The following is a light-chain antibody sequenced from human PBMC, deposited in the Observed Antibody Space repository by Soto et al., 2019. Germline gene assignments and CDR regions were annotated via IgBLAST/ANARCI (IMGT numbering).Light chain of an antibody. J-gene: IGLJ2*01. CDR1: SSDVGSYNL. Sequence: QSVLTQPASVSGSPGQSITISCTGTSSDVGSYNLVSWYQQHPGKAPKLMIYEVSKRPSGVSNRFSGSKSGNTASLTISGLQAEDQADYYCFSYSGISTCGVVFGGGTQVTVL. V-gene: IGLV2-23*02. CDR3: FSYSGISTCGVV. CDR2: EVS.